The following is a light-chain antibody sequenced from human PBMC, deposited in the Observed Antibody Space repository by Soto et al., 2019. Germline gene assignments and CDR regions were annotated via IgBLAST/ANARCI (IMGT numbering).Light chain of an antibody. CDR3: QQYDHSPRT. J-gene: IGKJ1*01. CDR1: QSVNSNY. V-gene: IGKV3-20*01. Sequence: DIVLTQSPGTLSLSPGERATLSCRASQSVNSNYLAWYQQKPGQGPRVLMYGASSRATGIPDRFSGSGSGTDFTLTISRLEPEDFAVYYCQQYDHSPRTFGQGTKVEIK. CDR2: GAS.